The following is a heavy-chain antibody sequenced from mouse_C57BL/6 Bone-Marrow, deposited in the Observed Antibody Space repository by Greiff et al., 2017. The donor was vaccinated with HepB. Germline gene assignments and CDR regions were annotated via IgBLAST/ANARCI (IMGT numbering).Heavy chain of an antibody. V-gene: IGHV7-3*01. CDR1: GFTFTDYY. Sequence: EVQLVESGGGLVQPGGSLSLSCAASGFTFTDYYMSWVRQPPGKALEWLGFIRNKANGYTTDYSASVKGRFTISRDNSQSILYLQMNALRAEDSATYYGARYRGGRYWYFDVWGTGTTVTVSS. CDR2: IRNKANGYTT. CDR3: ARYRGGRYWYFDV. D-gene: IGHD1-1*01. J-gene: IGHJ1*03.